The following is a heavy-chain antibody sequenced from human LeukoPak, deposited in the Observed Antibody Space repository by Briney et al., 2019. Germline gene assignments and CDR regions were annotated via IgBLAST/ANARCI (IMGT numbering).Heavy chain of an antibody. Sequence: RTSETLSLTCTVSGGSISSYYWSWIRQPPGKGLEWIAYISDIGGINYNPSLKSRVTISLDTSKNQFSLKLSSVTAADTAVYYCARHGSVHLRAGYYYNLDVWGRGTTITVSS. V-gene: IGHV4-59*08. CDR3: ARHGSVHLRAGYYYNLDV. J-gene: IGHJ6*02. CDR2: ISDIGGI. CDR1: GGSISSYY. D-gene: IGHD4-17*01.